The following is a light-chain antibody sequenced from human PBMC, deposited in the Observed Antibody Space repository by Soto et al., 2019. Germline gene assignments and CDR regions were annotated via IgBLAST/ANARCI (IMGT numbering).Light chain of an antibody. CDR3: QCYDTSLSGWV. J-gene: IGLJ3*02. V-gene: IGLV1-40*01. CDR2: GNT. Sequence: QSVLTQPPSVSGAPGQRVTLSCTGSISNIGAGYDVHWYQQSPGTAPKFLIYGNTNRASGVPDRFSGSKSGTSASLAITGLQADDEADYYCQCYDTSLSGWVFGGGTKLTVL. CDR1: ISNIGAGYD.